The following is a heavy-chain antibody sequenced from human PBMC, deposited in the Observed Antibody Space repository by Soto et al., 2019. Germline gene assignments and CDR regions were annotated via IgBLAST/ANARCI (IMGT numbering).Heavy chain of an antibody. CDR1: GFTFDSYP. CDR3: ARAEYSSSWSPYYYYYGMDV. Sequence: QVQLVESGGGVVQPGRSLRLSCAVSGFTFDSYPMYWVRQAPGKGLEWVAVVSYDGTKEYYADSVKGRFTISRDNSKSTLSLQMNSLRADDTAVYYCARAEYSSSWSPYYYYYGMDVWGQGTTVTVSS. CDR2: VSYDGTKE. V-gene: IGHV3-30*14. J-gene: IGHJ6*02. D-gene: IGHD6-13*01.